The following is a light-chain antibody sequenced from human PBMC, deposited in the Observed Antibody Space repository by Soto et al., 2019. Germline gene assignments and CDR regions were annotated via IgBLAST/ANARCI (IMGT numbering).Light chain of an antibody. CDR1: SPNIGGNA. CDR2: RNN. Sequence: QSVLTQPPSASGTPGQRVTISCSGSSPNIGGNAVNWYQQVPGTAPKLLIYRNNQRPSGVPDRISGSKSGTSASLAISGLQSEDEADYYCSSYAGSNDVIFGGGTKLTVL. J-gene: IGLJ2*01. V-gene: IGLV1-44*01. CDR3: SSYAGSNDVI.